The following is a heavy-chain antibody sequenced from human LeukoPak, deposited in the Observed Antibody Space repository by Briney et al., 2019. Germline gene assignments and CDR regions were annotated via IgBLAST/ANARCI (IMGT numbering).Heavy chain of an antibody. J-gene: IGHJ4*02. Sequence: EGSLRLSCAASGFTFSDYYMSWIRQAPGKGLEWVSYISSSGSTIYYADSVKGRFTISRDNAKNSLYLQMNSLRAEDTAVYYCARDFETTVTIFDYWGQGTLVTVSS. D-gene: IGHD4-17*01. CDR1: GFTFSDYY. CDR3: ARDFETTVTIFDY. CDR2: ISSSGSTI. V-gene: IGHV3-11*01.